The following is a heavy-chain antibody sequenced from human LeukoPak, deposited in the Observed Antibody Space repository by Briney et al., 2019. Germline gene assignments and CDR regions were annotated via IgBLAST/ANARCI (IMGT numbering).Heavy chain of an antibody. D-gene: IGHD1-1*01. Sequence: GGSLRLSCSASGFTFSAYAMYWVRQAPGKGLEYVSGISNNGGSSFYADSVKGRFTIPRDNSKNTLYLQMSSLRAEDTAVYYCVKITSVTGGDCWGQGTRLTVSS. V-gene: IGHV3-64D*09. CDR1: GFTFSAYA. CDR2: ISNNGGSS. J-gene: IGHJ4*02. CDR3: VKITSVTGGDC.